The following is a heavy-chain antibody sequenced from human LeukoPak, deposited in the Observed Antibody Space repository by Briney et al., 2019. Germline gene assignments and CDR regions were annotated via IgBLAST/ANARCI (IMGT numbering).Heavy chain of an antibody. J-gene: IGHJ5*02. V-gene: IGHV4-34*01. CDR2: INHSGST. Sequence: PSETLSLTCAVYGGSFSGYYWSWIRQPPGKGLEWIGEINHSGSTNYNSSLKSRVTISVDTSKNQFSLKLSSVTAADTAVYYCARGLAARPGNWFGPWGQGTLVTVSS. CDR3: ARGLAARPGNWFGP. D-gene: IGHD6-6*01. CDR1: GGSFSGYY.